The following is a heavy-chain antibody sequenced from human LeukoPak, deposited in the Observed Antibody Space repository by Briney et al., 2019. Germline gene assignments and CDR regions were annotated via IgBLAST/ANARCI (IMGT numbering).Heavy chain of an antibody. J-gene: IGHJ4*02. CDR2: ISYDGSNK. CDR3: ARMYYYDSSGPNPNFDY. Sequence: GGSLRLSCAASGFTFSSYAMHWVRQAPGKGLEWVAVISYDGSNKYYADSVKGRFTISRDNSKNTLYLQMNSLRAEDTAVYYCARMYYYDSSGPNPNFDYWGQGTLVTVSS. CDR1: GFTFSSYA. D-gene: IGHD3-22*01. V-gene: IGHV3-30-3*01.